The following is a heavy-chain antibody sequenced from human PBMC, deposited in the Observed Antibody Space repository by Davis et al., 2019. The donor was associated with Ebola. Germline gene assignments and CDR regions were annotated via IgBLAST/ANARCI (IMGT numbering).Heavy chain of an antibody. J-gene: IGHJ4*02. Sequence: GESLKISCKGSGYSFTRYWIVWVRQLPGKGLEWMGIIYAGDSDSRYSPSFEGQVTISVDRSINTAYLQWRSLRASDTAIYYCARQESLYGWSDYWGQGTLVTVSS. CDR3: ARQESLYGWSDY. D-gene: IGHD2-8*01. CDR2: IYAGDSDS. CDR1: GYSFTRYW. V-gene: IGHV5-51*01.